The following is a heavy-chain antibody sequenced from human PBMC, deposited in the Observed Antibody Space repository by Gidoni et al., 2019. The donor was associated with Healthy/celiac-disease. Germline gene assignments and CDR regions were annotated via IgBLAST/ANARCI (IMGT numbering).Heavy chain of an antibody. CDR3: AKSRDYDILTGYFDY. CDR2: ISYDGSNK. Sequence: QVQLAESGGGVVQPGRSLRLSCAASGFTFSSYGMHWVRQAPGKGLEWVAVISYDGSNKYYADSVKGRFTISRDNSKNTLYLQMNSLRAEDTAVYYCAKSRDYDILTGYFDYWGQGTLVTVSS. D-gene: IGHD3-9*01. J-gene: IGHJ4*02. CDR1: GFTFSSYG. V-gene: IGHV3-30*18.